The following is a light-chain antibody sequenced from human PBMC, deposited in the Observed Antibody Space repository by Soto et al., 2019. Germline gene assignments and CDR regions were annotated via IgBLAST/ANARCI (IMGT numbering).Light chain of an antibody. CDR2: GAS. CDR3: QQYNNWWT. CDR1: QSVSSSY. Sequence: ILLTQSPGTLSLSPGERATLSCRASQSVSSSYLAWYQQKPGHAPSLLIYGASSWATGIPDRLSGSGSGTEFTLTISSPQSEDFAVYYCQQYNNWWTFGQGTKVDIK. V-gene: IGKV3-20*01. J-gene: IGKJ1*01.